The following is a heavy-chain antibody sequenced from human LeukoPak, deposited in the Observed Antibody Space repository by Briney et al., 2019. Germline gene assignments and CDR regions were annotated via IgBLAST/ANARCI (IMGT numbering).Heavy chain of an antibody. CDR3: ARDPYSYGFPFDY. J-gene: IGHJ4*02. CDR1: GYTFTGHY. CDR2: INPKNAGT. D-gene: IGHD5-18*01. Sequence: ASVKVSCKASGYTFTGHYMHWVRQAPGQGLEWMGWINPKNAGTNFAQRFQGRVTMTRDTSISTAYMELSRLRSDDTAVYYCARDPYSYGFPFDYWGQGTLVTVSS. V-gene: IGHV1-2*02.